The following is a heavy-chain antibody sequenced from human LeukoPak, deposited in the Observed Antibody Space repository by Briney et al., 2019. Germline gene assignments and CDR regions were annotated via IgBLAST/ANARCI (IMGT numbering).Heavy chain of an antibody. V-gene: IGHV1-18*01. CDR1: GYTFTSYG. CDR2: ISAYNGNT. J-gene: IGHJ4*02. D-gene: IGHD3-22*01. CDR3: ARGFNYYDSSGYLEDY. Sequence: GASVKVSCKASGYTFTSYGISWVRKAPGQGLEWMGWISAYNGNTNYAQKLQGRVTMTTDTSTSTAYMELRSLRSDDTAVYYCARGFNYYDSSGYLEDYWGQGTLVTVSS.